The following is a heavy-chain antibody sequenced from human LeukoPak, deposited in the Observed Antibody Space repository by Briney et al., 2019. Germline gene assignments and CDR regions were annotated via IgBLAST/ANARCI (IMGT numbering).Heavy chain of an antibody. D-gene: IGHD1-26*01. CDR1: GFTFSNAW. Sequence: GGTLRLSCAASGFTFSNAWMSWVRQAPGKGLEWVGRIKSKTDGGTTDYAAPVKGRFTISRDDSKNTLYLQMNSLKTEDTAVYYCTTDSDPWELPERWGQGTLVTVSS. CDR3: TTDSDPWELPER. V-gene: IGHV3-15*01. CDR2: IKSKTDGGTT. J-gene: IGHJ4*02.